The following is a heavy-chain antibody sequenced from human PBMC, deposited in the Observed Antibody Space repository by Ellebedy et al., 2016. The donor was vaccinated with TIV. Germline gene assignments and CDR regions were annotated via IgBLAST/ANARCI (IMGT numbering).Heavy chain of an antibody. CDR2: LYYTGTT. Sequence: SETLSLTCTVSGASISSYSWMWVRQSPGKGLEWIAYLYYTGTTRYNPALQSRATMSVAASKNQFSLNLNSVTAAETALYYCVCSLGVRGVTFDHWGQGTLLTVSS. CDR3: VCSLGVRGVTFDH. CDR1: GASISSYS. D-gene: IGHD3-10*01. V-gene: IGHV4-59*08. J-gene: IGHJ4*02.